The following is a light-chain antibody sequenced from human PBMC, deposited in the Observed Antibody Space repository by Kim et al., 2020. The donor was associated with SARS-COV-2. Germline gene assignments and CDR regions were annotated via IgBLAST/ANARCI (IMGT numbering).Light chain of an antibody. CDR3: AAWDDSLSGHYV. Sequence: QSVLTQPPSASGTPGQRVTISCSGSRSNIGSNYVYWFQQLPGAAPKLLIYENYQRPSGVPDRLSGSKSGTSASLAISGLRSEDEADYYCAAWDDSLSGHYVFGTGTKVTVL. V-gene: IGLV1-47*01. CDR2: ENY. CDR1: RSNIGSNY. J-gene: IGLJ1*01.